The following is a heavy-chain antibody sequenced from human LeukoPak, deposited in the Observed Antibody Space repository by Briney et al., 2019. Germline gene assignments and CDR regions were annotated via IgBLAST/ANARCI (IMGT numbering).Heavy chain of an antibody. CDR3: AQSLYGSGSYYNWFDP. Sequence: PSETLSLTCAVYGGSFSGYYWNWIRQSPGKGLEWIGEINHRGSTNYNPSLKRRVTISVDTSKNQFSLKLTSVTAADTAVYYCAQSLYGSGSYYNWFDPWGQGTLVTVSS. D-gene: IGHD3-10*01. CDR2: INHRGST. J-gene: IGHJ5*02. CDR1: GGSFSGYY. V-gene: IGHV4-34*01.